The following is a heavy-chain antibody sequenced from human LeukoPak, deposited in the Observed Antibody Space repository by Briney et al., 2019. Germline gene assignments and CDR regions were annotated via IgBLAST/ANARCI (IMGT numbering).Heavy chain of an antibody. J-gene: IGHJ6*03. CDR2: INPNSGGT. Sequence: ASVTVSCTASGYTFTGYYMHWVRQAPGQGLEWMGWINPNSGGTNYAQKFQGRVTMTRDTSIRTAYMELSRLRSDDTAVYYCARDRCSSTSKKREYYYYYMDVWGKGTTVTVSS. CDR1: GYTFTGYY. D-gene: IGHD2-2*01. V-gene: IGHV1-2*02. CDR3: ARDRCSSTSKKREYYYYYMDV.